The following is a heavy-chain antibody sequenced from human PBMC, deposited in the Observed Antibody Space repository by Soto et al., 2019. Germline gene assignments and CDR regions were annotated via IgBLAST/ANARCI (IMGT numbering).Heavy chain of an antibody. Sequence: QVQLVESGGGVVQPGRSLRLSCAASGFTFSSYAMHWVRQAPGKGLEWVAVISYDGSNKYYADSVKGRFTISRDNSKNTLYLQMNSLRAEDTAVYYCASTRITMVRWFVPWGQGTLVTVSS. CDR2: ISYDGSNK. J-gene: IGHJ5*02. CDR1: GFTFSSYA. V-gene: IGHV3-30-3*01. D-gene: IGHD3-10*01. CDR3: ASTRITMVRWFVP.